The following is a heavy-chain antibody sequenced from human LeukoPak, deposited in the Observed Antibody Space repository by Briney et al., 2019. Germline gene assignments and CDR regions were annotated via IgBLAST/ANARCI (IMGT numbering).Heavy chain of an antibody. CDR3: ASGQSSSWYAFDY. V-gene: IGHV4-39*07. CDR2: VYYAGTI. Sequence: SETLSLTCTVSGGSISSNSYYWAWFRQPPGKGLEWIGSVYYAGTIYYNPSLKSRVTVSVGTSKTQFSLELSSVTAADTAVCYCASGQSSSWYAFDYWGQGTLVTVSS. CDR1: GGSISSNSYY. J-gene: IGHJ4*02. D-gene: IGHD6-13*01.